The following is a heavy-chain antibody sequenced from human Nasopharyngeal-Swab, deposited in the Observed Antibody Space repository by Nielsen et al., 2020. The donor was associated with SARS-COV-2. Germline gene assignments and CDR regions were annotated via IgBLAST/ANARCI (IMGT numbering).Heavy chain of an antibody. J-gene: IGHJ3*02. CDR1: GGSISSGDYY. V-gene: IGHV4-30-4*01. CDR2: IYYSGST. CDR3: ARERTFTTVVTHAFDI. D-gene: IGHD4-23*01. Sequence: SETLSLTCTVSGGSISSGDYYWSWIRQPPGKGLEWIGYIYYSGSTYYNPSLKSRVTISVDTSKNQFSLKLNSVTAADTAVYYCARERTFTTVVTHAFDIWGQGTMVTVSS.